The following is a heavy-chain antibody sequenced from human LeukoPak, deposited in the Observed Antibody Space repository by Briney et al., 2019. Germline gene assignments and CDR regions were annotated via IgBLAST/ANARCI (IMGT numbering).Heavy chain of an antibody. CDR1: GLTFSSYS. CDR2: ISSSSSFI. D-gene: IGHD3-10*01. Sequence: GGSLRLSCAASGLTFSSYSMNWVRQAPGKGLEWVSSISSSSSFIYYADPVKGRFTISRDNAKNSLYLQMNSLRAEGTAVYYCAKMGVIGPSDYWGQGTLVTVSS. J-gene: IGHJ4*02. V-gene: IGHV3-21*01. CDR3: AKMGVIGPSDY.